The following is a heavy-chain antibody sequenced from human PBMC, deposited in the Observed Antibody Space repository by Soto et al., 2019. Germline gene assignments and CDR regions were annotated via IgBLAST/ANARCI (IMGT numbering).Heavy chain of an antibody. D-gene: IGHD2-2*01. CDR2: IYYSGST. Sequence: QVQLQESGPGLVKPSQTLSLTCTVSGGSISSGDYYWSWIRQPPGKGLEWIGDIYYSGSTYYNPSLQSRVTISVDTSKNQFSLKLSSVTAADTAVYYCARAGRGYCSSTSCYLLLGMDVWGQGTTVTVSS. V-gene: IGHV4-30-4*01. CDR3: ARAGRGYCSSTSCYLLLGMDV. CDR1: GGSISSGDYY. J-gene: IGHJ6*02.